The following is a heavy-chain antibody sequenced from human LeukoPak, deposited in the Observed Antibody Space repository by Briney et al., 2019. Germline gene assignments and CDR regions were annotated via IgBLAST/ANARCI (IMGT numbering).Heavy chain of an antibody. CDR3: ARAGQPYYYYYYMDV. Sequence: PGGSLRLSCAASGFTFSSYAMHWVRQAPGKGLEWVAVISYDGSNKYYADSVKGRFTISRDNSKNTLYLQMNSLRAEDTAVYYCARAGQPYYYYYYMDVWGKGTTVTASS. CDR1: GFTFSSYA. CDR2: ISYDGSNK. V-gene: IGHV3-30-3*01. D-gene: IGHD5-18*01. J-gene: IGHJ6*03.